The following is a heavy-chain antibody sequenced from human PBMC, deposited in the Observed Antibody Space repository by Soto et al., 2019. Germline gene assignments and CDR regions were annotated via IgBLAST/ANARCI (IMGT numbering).Heavy chain of an antibody. CDR3: ARWPDGYYYYGVDV. Sequence: QVQLVQSGAEVKKPGASVKVSCKASGYTFTSYDINWVRQATGQGLEWMGWMNPNSGNTGYAQKLQGRVTMTRNTSISTAYMELSSLRSEDTAVYYCARWPDGYYYYGVDVWGQGTTVTVSS. V-gene: IGHV1-8*01. CDR1: GYTFTSYD. CDR2: MNPNSGNT. J-gene: IGHJ6*02.